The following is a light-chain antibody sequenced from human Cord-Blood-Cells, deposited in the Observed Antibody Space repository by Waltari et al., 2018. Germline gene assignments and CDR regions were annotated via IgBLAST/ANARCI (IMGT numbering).Light chain of an antibody. CDR2: WAS. CDR3: QQYYSTPYT. CDR1: QSVLYSSNNKNY. Sequence: DIVMTQSPVPLAVSLGERTTLNCTSSQSVLYSSNNKNYLAWYQQKPGQPPKLLIYWASTRESGVPDRFSGSGSGTDFTLTISSLQAEDVAVYYCQQYYSTPYTFGQGTKLEIK. J-gene: IGKJ2*01. V-gene: IGKV4-1*01.